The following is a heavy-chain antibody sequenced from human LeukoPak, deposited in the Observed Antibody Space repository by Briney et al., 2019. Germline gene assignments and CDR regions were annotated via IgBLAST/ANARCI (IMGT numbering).Heavy chain of an antibody. Sequence: PGGSPRLSCAASGFTFRTYWLHWVRQAPGKGLEWVSYIDISGTSIYYADSVKGRFTISRDNAKNSLYLQMNSLRAEDTAVYYCARGGSSGYNYNAFDIWGQGTMVTVSS. D-gene: IGHD3-22*01. J-gene: IGHJ3*02. CDR1: GFTFRTYW. V-gene: IGHV3-48*04. CDR3: ARGGSSGYNYNAFDI. CDR2: IDISGTSI.